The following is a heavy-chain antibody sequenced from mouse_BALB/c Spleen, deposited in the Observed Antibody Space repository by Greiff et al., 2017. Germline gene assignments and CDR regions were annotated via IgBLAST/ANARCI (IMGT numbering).Heavy chain of an antibody. V-gene: IGHV5-6*01. CDR1: GFTFSSYG. D-gene: IGHD1-2*01. J-gene: IGHJ1*01. CDR3: ARHITTATWYFDV. CDR2: ISSGGSYT. Sequence: EVHLVESGGDLVKPGGSLKLSCAASGFTFSSYGMSWVRQTPDKRLEWVATISSGGSYTYYPDSVKGRFTISRDNAKNTLYLQMSSLKSEDTAMYYCARHITTATWYFDVWGAGTTVTVSS.